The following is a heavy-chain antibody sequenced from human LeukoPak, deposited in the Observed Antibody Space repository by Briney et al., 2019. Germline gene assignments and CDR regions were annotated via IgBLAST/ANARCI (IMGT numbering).Heavy chain of an antibody. V-gene: IGHV3-9*01. Sequence: GRSLRLSCAASGFTFDDYAMHWVRQAPGKGLEWVSGISWNSGSIGYADSVKGRFTISRDNAKNSLYLQMNSLRAEDTAVYYCARTTTVSSTLNFDYWGQGTLVTVSS. CDR2: ISWNSGSI. CDR1: GFTFDDYA. D-gene: IGHD4-11*01. CDR3: ARTTTVSSTLNFDY. J-gene: IGHJ4*02.